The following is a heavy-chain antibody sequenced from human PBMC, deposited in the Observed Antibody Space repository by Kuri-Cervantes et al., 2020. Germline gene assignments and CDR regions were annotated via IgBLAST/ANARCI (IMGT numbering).Heavy chain of an antibody. J-gene: IGHJ4*02. CDR1: GFTFSNYAL. CDR3: ARAPHCSSTSCSGDYFDY. CDR2: IYHSGST. Sequence: GSLRLSCVASGFTFSNYALNWVRQPPGKGLEWIGEIYHSGSTNYNPSLKSRVTISVDKSKNQFSLKLSSVTAADTAVYYCARAPHCSSTSCSGDYFDYWGQGTLVTVSS. D-gene: IGHD2-2*01. V-gene: IGHV4-4*02.